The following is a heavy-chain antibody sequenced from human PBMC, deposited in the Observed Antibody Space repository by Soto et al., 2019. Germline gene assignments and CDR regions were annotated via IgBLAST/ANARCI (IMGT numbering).Heavy chain of an antibody. CDR3: ASLDIVVVPAAKANQPRYNYYYYGMDV. Sequence: PGESLKISCKGSGYSFTSYWISWVRQMPGKGLEWMGRIDPSDSYTNYSPSFQGHVTISADKSISTAYLQWSSLKASDTAMYYCASLDIVVVPAAKANQPRYNYYYYGMDVWGQGTTVTAP. CDR1: GYSFTSYW. CDR2: IDPSDSYT. D-gene: IGHD2-2*01. J-gene: IGHJ6*02. V-gene: IGHV5-10-1*01.